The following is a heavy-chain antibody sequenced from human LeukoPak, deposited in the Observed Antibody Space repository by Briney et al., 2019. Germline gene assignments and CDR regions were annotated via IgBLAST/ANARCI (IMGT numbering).Heavy chain of an antibody. J-gene: IGHJ6*03. CDR2: INSDGSST. Sequence: GGSLRLSWAASGFTFSSYWMHWVRQAPGKGLVGVARINSDGSSTSYADSVKGRFTISRDNAKNTLYLQMNSLRAEDTAVYYCARDAIKYYYDSSGFDHYMDVWGKGTTVTVSS. V-gene: IGHV3-74*01. D-gene: IGHD3-22*01. CDR3: ARDAIKYYYDSSGFDHYMDV. CDR1: GFTFSSYW.